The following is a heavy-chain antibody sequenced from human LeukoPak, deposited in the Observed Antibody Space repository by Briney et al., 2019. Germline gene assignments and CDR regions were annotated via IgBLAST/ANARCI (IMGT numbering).Heavy chain of an antibody. D-gene: IGHD3-9*01. CDR3: ARPNEAYYDILTGYYPYYFDY. CDR1: GFTFSGSA. J-gene: IGHJ4*02. CDR2: IRGKSSSYAT. Sequence: GGSLRLSCAASGFTFSGSAMHWVRQASGKGLEWLGRIRGKSSSYATAYAASVKGRFTISRDDSKNTAYLQINSLKTEDTAVYYCARPNEAYYDILTGYYPYYFDYWGQGTLVTVSS. V-gene: IGHV3-73*01.